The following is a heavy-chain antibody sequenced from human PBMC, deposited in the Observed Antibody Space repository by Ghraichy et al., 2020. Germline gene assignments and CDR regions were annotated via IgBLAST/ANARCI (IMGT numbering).Heavy chain of an antibody. CDR3: AKDQGGYSYGKPYYFDY. V-gene: IGHV3-23*01. J-gene: IGHJ4*02. CDR1: GFTFSSYA. CDR2: ISGSGGST. D-gene: IGHD5-18*01. Sequence: GGSLRLSCAASGFTFSSYAMSWVRQAPGKGLEWVSAISGSGGSTYYADSVKGRFTISRDNSKNTLYLQMNSLRAEDTAVYYCAKDQGGYSYGKPYYFDYCGQGTLVTVSS.